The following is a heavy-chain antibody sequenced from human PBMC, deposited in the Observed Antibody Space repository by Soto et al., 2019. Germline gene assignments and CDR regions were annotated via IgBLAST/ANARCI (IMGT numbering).Heavy chain of an antibody. D-gene: IGHD3-9*01. V-gene: IGHV1-69*13. CDR2: IIPIFGTA. J-gene: IGHJ4*02. CDR1: GGTFSSYA. Sequence: GASVKVSCKASGGTFSSYAISWVRQAPGQGLEWMGGIIPIFGTANHAQKFQGRVTITADESTSTAYMELSSLRSEDTAVYYCARVGNFDWLKLSARPFDYWGQGTLVTAPQ. CDR3: ARVGNFDWLKLSARPFDY.